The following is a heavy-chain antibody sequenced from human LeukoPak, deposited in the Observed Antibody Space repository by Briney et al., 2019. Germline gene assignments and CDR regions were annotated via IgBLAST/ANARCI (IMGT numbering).Heavy chain of an antibody. Sequence: ETLSLTCAVYGGSFSGYYWSWIRQPPGKGLEWIGEINHSGSTNYNPSLKSRVTISLDTSRNQFSLKLSSVTAADTAVYFCARHRRRIWFGELLSYFDYWGQGTLVTVSS. D-gene: IGHD3-10*01. CDR2: INHSGST. CDR3: ARHRRRIWFGELLSYFDY. CDR1: GGSFSGYY. J-gene: IGHJ4*02. V-gene: IGHV4-34*01.